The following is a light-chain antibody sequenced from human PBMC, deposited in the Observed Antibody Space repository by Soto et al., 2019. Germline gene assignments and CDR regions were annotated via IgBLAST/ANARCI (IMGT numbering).Light chain of an antibody. J-gene: IGKJ1*01. CDR1: QSVSSGH. V-gene: IGKV3-20*01. CDR3: LFYGNSRRP. CDR2: VAS. Sequence: EIVLTQSPGTLSLSPGERATLPCRASQSVSSGHLSWYRQRPGQALRLLIDVASTRSTGIPDRFSGSGSGTDFTLTISRMEPDDFTVYYWLFYGNSRRPFGQETKVEI.